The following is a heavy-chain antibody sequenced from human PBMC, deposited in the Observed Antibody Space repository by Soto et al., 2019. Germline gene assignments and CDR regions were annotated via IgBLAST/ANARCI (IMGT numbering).Heavy chain of an antibody. CDR1: GFTFSSYA. CDR2: VSASGGGT. CDR3: AKSSSSAHYYAMDV. Sequence: GGSLRLSFAASGFTFSSYAMNWVRQAPGKGLEWVAGVSASGGGTSYADSVKGRFTISRDNSKDTLYLQMNSLRAEDTAVYYCAKSSSSAHYYAMDVWGQGTTVTVSS. V-gene: IGHV3-23*01. J-gene: IGHJ6*02. D-gene: IGHD3-22*01.